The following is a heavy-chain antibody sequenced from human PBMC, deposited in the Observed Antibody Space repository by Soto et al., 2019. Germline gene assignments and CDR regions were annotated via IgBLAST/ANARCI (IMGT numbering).Heavy chain of an antibody. CDR1: GGSISSSSYY. V-gene: IGHV4-39*01. CDR3: ARHLCSTSCSEVDWFDP. J-gene: IGHJ5*02. Sequence: SETLSLTCTVSGGSISSSSYYWGWIRQPPGKGLEWIGSIYYSGSTYYNPSLKSRVTISVDTSKNQFSLKLSSVTAADTAVYYCARHLCSTSCSEVDWFDPWGQGTLVTVSS. D-gene: IGHD2-2*01. CDR2: IYYSGST.